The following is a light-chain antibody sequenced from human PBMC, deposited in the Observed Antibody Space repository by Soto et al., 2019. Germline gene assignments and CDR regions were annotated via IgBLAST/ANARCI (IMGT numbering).Light chain of an antibody. V-gene: IGKV3-11*01. Sequence: EIVLTHSPATLSLSPGERATLSCRSTESVSTYLALYQQKPGRAPRLLIYDASKRATGIPARFSGSGSGTGFTLTISSLEPEDFAVYYCQQRSKWPITFGQGTRLEIK. CDR2: DAS. J-gene: IGKJ5*01. CDR3: QQRSKWPIT. CDR1: ESVSTY.